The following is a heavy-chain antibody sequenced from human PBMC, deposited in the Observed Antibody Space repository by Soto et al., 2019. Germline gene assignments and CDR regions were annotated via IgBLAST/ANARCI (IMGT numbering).Heavy chain of an antibody. Sequence: SETLSLTCTVSGGSIISGGYYFICIRQHPGKGLEWIGYIYYSGSTYYNPSLKSRVTISVDTSKNQFSLKLSSVTAADTAVYYCARDLPPYCGGDCLVYWGQGTLVTVSS. D-gene: IGHD2-21*01. CDR1: GGSIISGGYY. CDR2: IYYSGST. V-gene: IGHV4-31*03. J-gene: IGHJ4*02. CDR3: ARDLPPYCGGDCLVY.